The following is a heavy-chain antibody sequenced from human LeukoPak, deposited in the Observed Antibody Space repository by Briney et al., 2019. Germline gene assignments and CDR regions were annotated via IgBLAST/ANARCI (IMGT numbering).Heavy chain of an antibody. V-gene: IGHV4-59*01. CDR3: ARDIRRSSGLFDY. J-gene: IGHJ4*02. D-gene: IGHD3-22*01. CDR2: IYYSGST. Sequence: SETLSLTCTVSGGSISSYYWSWIRQPPGKGLEWIGYIYYSGSTNYNPSLKSRVTISADMSKNQFSLKLSSVTAADTAVYYCARDIRRSSGLFDYWGQGTLVTVSS. CDR1: GGSISSYY.